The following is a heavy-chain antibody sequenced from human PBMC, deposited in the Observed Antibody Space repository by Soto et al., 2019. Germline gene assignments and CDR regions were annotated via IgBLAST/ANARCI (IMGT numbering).Heavy chain of an antibody. V-gene: IGHV1-18*01. D-gene: IGHD2-8*01. CDR1: GYTFTSYG. CDR3: ARMGYCTNGVCYKRYYYYYMDV. Sequence: GASVKVSCKASGYTFTSYGISWVRQAPGQGLEWMGWINANNGNTNYAQKFQGRVTMTTNTSISTAYMELSSLRSEDTAVYYCARMGYCTNGVCYKRYYYYYMDVWGKGTTVTVSS. J-gene: IGHJ6*03. CDR2: INANNGNT.